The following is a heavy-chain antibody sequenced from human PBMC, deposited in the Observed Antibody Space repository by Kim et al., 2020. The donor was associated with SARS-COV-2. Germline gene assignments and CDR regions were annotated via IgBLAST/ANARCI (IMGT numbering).Heavy chain of an antibody. J-gene: IGHJ5*02. CDR3: ARVRANSGYDWFDP. Sequence: QKLQGRVTVTRETAASTAYMELSSLRSEDTAVYYCARVRANSGYDWFDPWGQGTLVTVSS. D-gene: IGHD5-12*01. V-gene: IGHV1-3*01.